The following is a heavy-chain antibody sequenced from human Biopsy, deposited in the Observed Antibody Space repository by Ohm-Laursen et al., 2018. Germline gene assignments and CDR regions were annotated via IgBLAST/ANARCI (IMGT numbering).Heavy chain of an antibody. CDR3: ATKLTGDFHH. CDR2: NITILGTE. CDR1: GGTFSNYG. V-gene: IGHV1-69*06. D-gene: IGHD3-9*01. Sequence: SVKVSCKAPGGTFSNYGVNWVRQAPGQGLGWLGGNITILGTENYAQKFQDRVTVAADTSTSTATMELRSLRSDDAAVYYCATKLTGDFHHWGQGTLVIVSS. J-gene: IGHJ1*01.